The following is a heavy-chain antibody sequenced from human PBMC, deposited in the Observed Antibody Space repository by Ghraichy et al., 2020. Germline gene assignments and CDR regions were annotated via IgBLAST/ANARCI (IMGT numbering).Heavy chain of an antibody. J-gene: IGHJ6*03. CDR2: ISKSADDT. D-gene: IGHD2-21*02. Sequence: GGSLRLSCAASGFTFGSYAMRWVRQTPGKGLEWVSAISKSADDTYYADSVRGRFTISRDNSKNTLYLHMDSLRAEDSAVYYCAKTASHHYYIMDVWGKETTVIVSS. CDR1: GFTFGSYA. CDR3: AKTASHHYYIMDV. V-gene: IGHV3-23*01.